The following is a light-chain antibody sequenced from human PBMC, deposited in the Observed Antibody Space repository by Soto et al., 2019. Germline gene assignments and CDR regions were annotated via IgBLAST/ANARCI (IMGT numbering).Light chain of an antibody. J-gene: IGLJ1*01. CDR1: SSNIGSNY. CDR2: RNN. V-gene: IGLV1-47*01. CDR3: ASWDDSLSGRI. Sequence: QSVLTQPPSASGTPGQRGTISCSGSSSNIGSNYVYWYQQLPGTAPKLLIYRNNQRPSGVPDRFSGSKSGTSASLAISGLRSEDEADYYCASWDDSLSGRIFGTGTKRTVL.